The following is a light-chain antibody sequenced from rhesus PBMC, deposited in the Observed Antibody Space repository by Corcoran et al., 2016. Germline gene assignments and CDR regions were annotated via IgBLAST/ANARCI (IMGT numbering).Light chain of an antibody. V-gene: IGKV1-22*01. CDR3: QQYSSSPFT. CDR2: KAS. CDR1: QSISSW. Sequence: GDTVTITCRASQSISSWLAWYQQKPGKAPKLLIYKASSLESGVPSRFSGSGSGIDFTLTISSLQSEDFATYYCQQYSSSPFTFGPGTKLDIK. J-gene: IGKJ3*01.